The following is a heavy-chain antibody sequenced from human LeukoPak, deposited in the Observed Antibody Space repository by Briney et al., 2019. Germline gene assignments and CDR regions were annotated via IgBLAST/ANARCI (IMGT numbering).Heavy chain of an antibody. D-gene: IGHD4-11*01. CDR1: GFTVSSNY. CDR2: IYSGGST. Sequence: GGSLRLSCAASGFTVSSNYMSWVRQAPGKGLEWVSVIYSGGSTYYADSVKGRFTISRDNSKNTLYLQMNSLRAEDTAVYYCARDRPPDYSSYDYYYGMDVWGQGTTVTVSS. CDR3: ARDRPPDYSSYDYYYGMDV. J-gene: IGHJ6*02. V-gene: IGHV3-66*01.